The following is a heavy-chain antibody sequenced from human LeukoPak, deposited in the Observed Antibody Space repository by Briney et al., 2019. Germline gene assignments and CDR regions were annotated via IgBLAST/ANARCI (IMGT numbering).Heavy chain of an antibody. CDR1: GFTFSDYY. J-gene: IGHJ4*02. CDR3: ARETYYDSSGYYYLSPFDY. V-gene: IGHV3-11*01. D-gene: IGHD3-22*01. CDR2: ISSSGSTI. Sequence: GGSLRLSCAASGFTFSDYYMSWIRQAPGKGLEWVSYISSSGSTIYYADSVKGRFTISRDNAKNSLYLQMNSLRAEDTAVYYCARETYYDSSGYYYLSPFDYWGQGTLVTVSS.